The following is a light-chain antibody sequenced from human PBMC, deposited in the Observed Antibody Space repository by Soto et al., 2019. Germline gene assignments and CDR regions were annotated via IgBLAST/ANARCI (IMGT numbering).Light chain of an antibody. CDR3: QQDNSFMYK. Sequence: DIQMTQSPSSVSASVGDRVTITCRASQGVSNWLAWYQQKPGKAPKLLIYAASTLRSGVPSRFRGSGSGTDFTFTISSLQPEDFATYYCQQDNSFMYKCGQGTKVDIK. J-gene: IGKJ2*01. CDR1: QGVSNW. V-gene: IGKV1-12*01. CDR2: AAS.